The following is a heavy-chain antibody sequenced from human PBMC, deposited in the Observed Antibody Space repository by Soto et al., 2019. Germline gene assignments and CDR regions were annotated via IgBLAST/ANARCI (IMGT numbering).Heavy chain of an antibody. CDR3: ASLRIATNNDTWFDP. CDR2: RYVTGAV. V-gene: IGHV4-31*03. D-gene: IGHD2-21*01. Sequence: TRSLTCSVSGAALHSGNYFCRWIRQVSGKGLEGIGHRYVTGAVDYKPSLRERITFSQGPSERHLSLNLRRVTAADKARYNCASLRIATNNDTWFDPWGQGTLVTVS. CDR1: GAALHSGNYF. J-gene: IGHJ5*02.